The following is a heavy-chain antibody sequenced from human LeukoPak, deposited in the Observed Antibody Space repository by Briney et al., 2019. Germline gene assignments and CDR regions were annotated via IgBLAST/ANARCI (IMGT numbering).Heavy chain of an antibody. CDR3: VRPGTSGTEGLEY. CDR1: GGYISSSYY. D-gene: IGHD1-26*01. J-gene: IGHJ4*02. V-gene: IGHV4-39*01. CDR2: IYKSGNS. Sequence: PSETLSLNCTVSGGYISSSYYWGWIRQTPGKGLEWIGSIYKSGNSYYNPSLKSRVTISIDTSKNQFSLKVTSVTVADTAVYYCVRPGTSGTEGLEYWGQGTLVTVSS.